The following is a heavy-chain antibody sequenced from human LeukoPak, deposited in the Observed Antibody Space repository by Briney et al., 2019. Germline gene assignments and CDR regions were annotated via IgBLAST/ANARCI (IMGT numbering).Heavy chain of an antibody. Sequence: GGSLRLSCAASGFTFSSYWMSWVRQAPGKGLERVANIKQDGSEKYYVDSVKGRFTISRDNAKNSLYLQMNSLRAEDTAVYYCARFRGSSSWYGYFDLWGRGTLVTVSS. CDR2: IKQDGSEK. J-gene: IGHJ2*01. CDR3: ARFRGSSSWYGYFDL. CDR1: GFTFSSYW. D-gene: IGHD6-13*01. V-gene: IGHV3-7*01.